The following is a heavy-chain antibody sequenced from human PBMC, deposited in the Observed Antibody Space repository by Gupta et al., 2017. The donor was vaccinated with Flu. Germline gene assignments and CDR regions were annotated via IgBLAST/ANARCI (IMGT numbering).Heavy chain of an antibody. CDR2: IKRRSAGETA. D-gene: IGHD1-7*01. V-gene: IGHV3-15*01. J-gene: IGHJ4*02. CDR3: TTGTYPGTDPNHY. Sequence: NVWMSWVRQAAGEGVEWVGRIKRRSAGETADYAGAVEGRFSIFPDDLENTLYLQMKTLKTAVTAMDYCTTGTYPGTDPNHYWGQGTMVTVSS. CDR1: NVW.